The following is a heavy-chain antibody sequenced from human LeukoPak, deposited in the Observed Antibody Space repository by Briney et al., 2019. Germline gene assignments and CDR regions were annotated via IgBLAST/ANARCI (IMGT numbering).Heavy chain of an antibody. Sequence: ASVKVSCKASGYTFTGYYMHWVRQAPGQGLEWMGWINPNSGGTNHAQKFQGRVTMTRDTSISTAYMELSRLRSDDTAVYYCARGEATWASNSSSWYNDYWGQGTLVTVSS. CDR2: INPNSGGT. CDR3: ARGEATWASNSSSWYNDY. D-gene: IGHD6-13*01. CDR1: GYTFTGYY. J-gene: IGHJ4*02. V-gene: IGHV1-2*02.